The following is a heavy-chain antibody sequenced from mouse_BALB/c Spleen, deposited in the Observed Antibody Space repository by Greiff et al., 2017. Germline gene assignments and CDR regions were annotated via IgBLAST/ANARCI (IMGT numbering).Heavy chain of an antibody. Sequence: VQLQQSGAELAKPGASVKMSCKASGYTFTSYWMHWVKQRPGQGLEWIGYINPSTGYTEYNQKFKDKATLTADKSSSTAYMQLSSMTSEDSAVYYCARSGLRLRGGFAYWGQGTLVTVSA. J-gene: IGHJ3*01. CDR1: GYTFTSYW. CDR3: ARSGLRLRGGFAY. CDR2: INPSTGYT. D-gene: IGHD1-2*01. V-gene: IGHV1-7*01.